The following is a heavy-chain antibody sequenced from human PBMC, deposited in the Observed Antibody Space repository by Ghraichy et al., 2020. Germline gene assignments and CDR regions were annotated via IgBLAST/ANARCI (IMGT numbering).Heavy chain of an antibody. D-gene: IGHD6-13*01. CDR2: IWYDGSNK. CDR3: AREKQHYYYYGMDV. V-gene: IGHV3-33*01. J-gene: IGHJ6*02. CDR1: GFTFSSYG. Sequence: GGSLRLPCAASGFTFSSYGMHWVRQAPGKGLEWVAVIWYDGSNKYYADSVKGRFTISRDNSKNTLYLQMNSLRAEDTAVYYCAREKQHYYYYGMDVWGQGTTVTVSS.